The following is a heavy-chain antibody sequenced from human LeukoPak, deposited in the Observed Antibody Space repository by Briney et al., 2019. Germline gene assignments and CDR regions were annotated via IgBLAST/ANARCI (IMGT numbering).Heavy chain of an antibody. V-gene: IGHV3-13*01. CDR1: GFTFSSFD. Sequence: GGSLRLTCAASGFTFSSFDMHWVRHPTGQGLEWVSTIGTASDTYYPGSVEGRFTLSRDNAKNSLYLQMNSLTAGDTAVYYCARGPPRGKYYYMDVWGKGTTVTVSS. CDR3: ARGPPRGKYYYMDV. D-gene: IGHD1-1*01. CDR2: IGTASDT. J-gene: IGHJ6*03.